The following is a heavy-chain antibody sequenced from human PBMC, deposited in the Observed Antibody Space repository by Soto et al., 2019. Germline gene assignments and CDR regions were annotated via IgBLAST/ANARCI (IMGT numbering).Heavy chain of an antibody. Sequence: GGSLRLSCAASGFTFSSYSMNWVRQAPGKGLEWVSSISSSSSYIYYADSVKGRFTISRDNAKNSLYLQMNSLRAEDTAVYYCARTIAAADAFDIWGQGTIVTVSS. CDR1: GFTFSSYS. V-gene: IGHV3-21*01. CDR3: ARTIAAADAFDI. CDR2: ISSSSSYI. J-gene: IGHJ3*02. D-gene: IGHD6-13*01.